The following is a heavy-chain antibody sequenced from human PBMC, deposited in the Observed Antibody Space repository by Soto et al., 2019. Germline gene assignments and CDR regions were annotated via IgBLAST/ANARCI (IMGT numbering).Heavy chain of an antibody. D-gene: IGHD3-10*01. Sequence: SETLSLTCAVYGGSFSGYYWSWIRQPPGKGLEWIGEINHSGSTNYNPSLKSRVTISVDTSKNQFSLKLSSVTAADTAVYYCARGDLWFGEKDNWFDPLGQGTMVTVSS. CDR2: INHSGST. V-gene: IGHV4-34*01. CDR3: ARGDLWFGEKDNWFDP. J-gene: IGHJ5*02. CDR1: GGSFSGYY.